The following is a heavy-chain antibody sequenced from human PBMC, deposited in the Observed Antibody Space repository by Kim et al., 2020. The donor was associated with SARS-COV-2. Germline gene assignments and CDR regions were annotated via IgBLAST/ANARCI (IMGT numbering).Heavy chain of an antibody. V-gene: IGHV1-18*01. CDR1: GYTFTSYG. J-gene: IGHJ6*02. CDR3: ARYVVYYDSSGYYYYYYYGMDV. CDR2: ISAYNGNT. D-gene: IGHD3-22*01. Sequence: ASVKVSCKASGYTFTSYGISWVRQAPGQGLEWMGWISAYNGNTNYAQKLQGRVTMTTDTSTSTAYMELRSLRSDDTAVYYCARYVVYYDSSGYYYYYYYGMDVWGQGTTVTVSS.